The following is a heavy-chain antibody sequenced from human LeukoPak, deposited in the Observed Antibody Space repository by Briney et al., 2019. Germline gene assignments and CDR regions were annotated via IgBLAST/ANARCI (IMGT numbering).Heavy chain of an antibody. CDR3: AKEDYSSSWYALDY. CDR1: GFTFDDYA. V-gene: IGHV3-43*02. D-gene: IGHD6-13*01. J-gene: IGHJ4*02. CDR2: ISGDGGSI. Sequence: PGGSLRLSCAASGFTFDDYAIYWVRQGPGTGLEWVSLISGDGGSIYYADSVKARFTISRDNSKNSLYLQMNSLRTEDTALYYCAKEDYSSSWYALDYCGQGTLVTVSS.